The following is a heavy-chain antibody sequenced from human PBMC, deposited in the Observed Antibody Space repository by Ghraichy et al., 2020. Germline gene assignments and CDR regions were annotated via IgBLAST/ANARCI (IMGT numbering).Heavy chain of an antibody. Sequence: SETLSLTCTVSGGSISSSSYYWGWIRQPPGKGLEWIGSIYYSGSTYYNPSLKSRVTISVDTSKNQFSLKLSSVTAADTAVYYCARHVGENHDYWGQGTLVTVSS. V-gene: IGHV4-39*01. CDR2: IYYSGST. D-gene: IGHD3-3*01. J-gene: IGHJ4*02. CDR3: ARHVGENHDY. CDR1: GGSISSSSYY.